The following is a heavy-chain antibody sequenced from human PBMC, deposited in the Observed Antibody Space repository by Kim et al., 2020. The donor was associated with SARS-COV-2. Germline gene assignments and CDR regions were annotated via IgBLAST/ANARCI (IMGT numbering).Heavy chain of an antibody. CDR2: IYSGGST. Sequence: GGSLRLSCAASGFTVSSNYMSWVRQAPGKGLEWVSVIYSGGSTYYADSVKGRFTISRDNSKNTLYLQMNSLRAEDTAVYYCGKQQLASRYYYYGMDVWGQGTTVTVSS. CDR1: GFTVSSNY. V-gene: IGHV3-53*01. D-gene: IGHD6-13*01. CDR3: GKQQLASRYYYYGMDV. J-gene: IGHJ6*02.